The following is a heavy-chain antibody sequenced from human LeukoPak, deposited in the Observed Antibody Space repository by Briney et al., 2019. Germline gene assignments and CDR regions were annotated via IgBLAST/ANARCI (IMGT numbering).Heavy chain of an antibody. CDR1: GGSITSIHYY. J-gene: IGHJ5*02. Sequence: SQTLSLTCTVSGGSITSIHYYWGWIRQPPGKGLEWIGNIYYFGSTYYNPSLRSRVTISVDTSKNQFSLKLSSVTAADTALYYCARMTCGGGTCWWFDPWGQGTLVTVSS. CDR3: ARMTCGGGTCWWFDP. V-gene: IGHV4-39*01. CDR2: IYYFGST. D-gene: IGHD2-15*01.